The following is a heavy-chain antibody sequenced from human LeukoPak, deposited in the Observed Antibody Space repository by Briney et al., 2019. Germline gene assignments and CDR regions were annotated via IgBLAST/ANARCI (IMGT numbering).Heavy chain of an antibody. Sequence: ASVNVSCKASGYSFTSHYMHWVRQAPGQGLEWLGLINPSGSSTLYAQKFQGRVTMTSDMSTTTDYMELSSLRSEDTAVYYCARDNSVGDVAWWFDPWGQGTLVTVSS. CDR3: ARDNSVGDVAWWFDP. CDR2: INPSGSST. D-gene: IGHD1-26*01. J-gene: IGHJ5*02. CDR1: GYSFTSHY. V-gene: IGHV1-46*01.